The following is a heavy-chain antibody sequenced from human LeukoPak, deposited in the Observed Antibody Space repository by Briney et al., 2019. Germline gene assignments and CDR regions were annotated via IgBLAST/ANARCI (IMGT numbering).Heavy chain of an antibody. V-gene: IGHV3-9*01. Sequence: PGGSLRLSCAASGFTFDDYAMHWVRQAPGKGLEWVSGISWNSGSIGYADSVKGRFTISRDNAKNSLYLQMNSLRAEDTAVYYCARDPVPYYYGSGSPYYFDYWGQGTLVTVSS. CDR1: GFTFDDYA. CDR2: ISWNSGSI. J-gene: IGHJ4*02. D-gene: IGHD3-10*01. CDR3: ARDPVPYYYGSGSPYYFDY.